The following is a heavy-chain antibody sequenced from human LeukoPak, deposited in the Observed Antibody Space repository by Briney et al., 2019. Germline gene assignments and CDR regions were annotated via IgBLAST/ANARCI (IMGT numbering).Heavy chain of an antibody. CDR1: GGSFSGYY. J-gene: IGHJ5*02. D-gene: IGHD2-15*01. V-gene: IGHV4-34*01. CDR3: ARGGRYCSGGSCSNWFDP. Sequence: SETLSLTCAVYGGSFSGYYWSWIRQPPGKGLEWIGEINHSGSTNYSPSLKSRVTISVDTSKNQFSLRLSSVTAADTAVYYCARGGRYCSGGSCSNWFDPWGQGTLVTVSS. CDR2: INHSGST.